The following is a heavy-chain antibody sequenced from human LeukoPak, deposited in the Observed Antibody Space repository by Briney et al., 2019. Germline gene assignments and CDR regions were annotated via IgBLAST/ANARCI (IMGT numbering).Heavy chain of an antibody. CDR1: GASMSSYY. V-gene: IGHV4-34*01. CDR2: INHSGST. D-gene: IGHD4-11*01. J-gene: IGHJ6*03. Sequence: SETLSLTCTVSGASMSSYYWSWIRQPPGKGLEWIGEINHSGSTNYNPSLKSRVTISVDTSKNQFSLKLSSVTAADTAVYYCAKGDYRGASYYYYMDVWGKGTTVTISS. CDR3: AKGDYRGASYYYYMDV.